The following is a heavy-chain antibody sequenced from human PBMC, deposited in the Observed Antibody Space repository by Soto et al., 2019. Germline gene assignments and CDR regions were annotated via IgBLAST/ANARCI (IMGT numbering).Heavy chain of an antibody. CDR2: IWYDGSNK. D-gene: IGHD4-17*01. CDR3: ARAILYGDYGGDYYYYYMDV. Sequence: GGSLRLSCAASGFTFSSYGMHWVRQAPGKGLEWVAVIWYDGSNKYYADSVKGRFTISRDNSKNTLYLQMNSLRAEDTAVYYCARAILYGDYGGDYYYYYMDVWGKGTTVTVSS. V-gene: IGHV3-33*01. J-gene: IGHJ6*03. CDR1: GFTFSSYG.